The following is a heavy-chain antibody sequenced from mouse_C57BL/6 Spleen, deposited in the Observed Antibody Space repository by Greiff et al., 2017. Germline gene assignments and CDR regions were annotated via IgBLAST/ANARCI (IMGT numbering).Heavy chain of an antibody. CDR1: GYTFTSYW. CDR2: IDPSDSYT. D-gene: IGHD2-2*01. Sequence: VQLQQPGAELVKPGASVKLSCKASGYTFTSYWMQWVKQRPGQGPEWIGEIDPSDSYTNYNQKFKGKATLTVDTSSSTAYMQLSSLTSEDSAVYYCARPNGYDGFAYWGQGTLVTVSA. V-gene: IGHV1-50*01. J-gene: IGHJ3*01. CDR3: ARPNGYDGFAY.